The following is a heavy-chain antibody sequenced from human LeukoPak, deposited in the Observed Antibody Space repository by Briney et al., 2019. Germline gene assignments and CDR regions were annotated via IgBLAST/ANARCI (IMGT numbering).Heavy chain of an antibody. CDR3: ATRGDYSDTSGNSYDALDI. Sequence: SETLSLTCAVSGGSFSAFFWRWVRQPPGKGLEWIGDVGHSGSADYNPSLKSRVTVSADPPKTQYPLQLTSVTAADTAVYYCATRGDYSDTSGNSYDALDIWGQGTMVTVSS. CDR1: GGSFSAFF. V-gene: IGHV4-34*01. J-gene: IGHJ3*02. CDR2: VGHSGSA. D-gene: IGHD3-22*01.